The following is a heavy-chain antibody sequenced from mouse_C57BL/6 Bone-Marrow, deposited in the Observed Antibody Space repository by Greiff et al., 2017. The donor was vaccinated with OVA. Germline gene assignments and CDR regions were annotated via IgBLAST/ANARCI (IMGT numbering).Heavy chain of an antibody. CDR3: ARTQLVY. J-gene: IGHJ2*01. Sequence: EVQLQQSGPELVKPGASVKISCKASGYTFTDYYMNWVKQSHGKSLEWIGDIHPNNGGTSDNQKFKGKATLTVDKSSSTAYMELRSLTSEDTAVYYCARTQLVYWGQGTTLTVSS. V-gene: IGHV1-26*01. CDR2: IHPNNGGT. D-gene: IGHD2-12*01. CDR1: GYTFTDYY.